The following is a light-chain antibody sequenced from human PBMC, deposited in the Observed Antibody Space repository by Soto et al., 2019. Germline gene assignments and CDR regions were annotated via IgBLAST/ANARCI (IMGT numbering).Light chain of an antibody. CDR1: RGSIASNY. Sequence: NFMLTQPHSVSESPGKTVTISCTRSRGSIASNYVQWYQQRPGSAPTTVIYEDNQRPSGVPDRFSGSIDSSSNSASLTISGLKTEDEADYYCQSYDSSIRVVFGGGTKLTVL. J-gene: IGLJ2*01. CDR3: QSYDSSIRVV. CDR2: EDN. V-gene: IGLV6-57*04.